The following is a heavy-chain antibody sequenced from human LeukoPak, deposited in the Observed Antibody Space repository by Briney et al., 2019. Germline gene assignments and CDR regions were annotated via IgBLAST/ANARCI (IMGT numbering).Heavy chain of an antibody. Sequence: GGSLRLSCAASGFTFSSYSMNWVRQAPGKGLEWVSYISSSSSTIYYADSVKGRFTISRDNAKNSLYLQMNSLRAEDTAVYYCARVEMATITYWGQGTLVTVSS. CDR2: ISSSSSTI. V-gene: IGHV3-48*04. CDR1: GFTFSSYS. CDR3: ARVEMATITY. J-gene: IGHJ4*02. D-gene: IGHD5-24*01.